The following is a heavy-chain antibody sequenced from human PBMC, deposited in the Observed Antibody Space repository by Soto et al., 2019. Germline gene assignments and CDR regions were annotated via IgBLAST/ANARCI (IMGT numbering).Heavy chain of an antibody. D-gene: IGHD6-19*01. CDR2: ISYDGSNK. V-gene: IGHV3-30-3*01. Sequence: QVQLVESGGGVVQPGRSLRLSCAASGFTFSSYAMHWVRQAPGKGLEWVAVISYDGSNKYYADSVKGRFTISRDNSKNTLYLQMNSLRAEDTAVYYCARAMGAAVVEAFDPWGQGTLVTVSS. J-gene: IGHJ5*02. CDR3: ARAMGAAVVEAFDP. CDR1: GFTFSSYA.